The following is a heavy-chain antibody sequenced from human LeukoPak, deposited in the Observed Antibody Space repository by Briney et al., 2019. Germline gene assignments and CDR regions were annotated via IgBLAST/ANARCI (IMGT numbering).Heavy chain of an antibody. CDR3: ARVEALYHLPTH. J-gene: IGHJ4*02. Sequence: ASVTVSCKASGYTFTGYYMHWVRQAPGQGLEWMGWINPNSGGTNYAQKFQGRVTMTRDTSISTAYLELTSLRSDDTAFYYCARVEALYHLPTHWGQGTLVTVSS. V-gene: IGHV1-2*02. CDR2: INPNSGGT. D-gene: IGHD6-6*01. CDR1: GYTFTGYY.